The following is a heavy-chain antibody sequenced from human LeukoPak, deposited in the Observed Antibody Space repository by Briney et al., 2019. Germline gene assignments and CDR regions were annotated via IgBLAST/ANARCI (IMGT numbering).Heavy chain of an antibody. D-gene: IGHD3-22*01. CDR3: ARHYRDSSGYYYGYFDY. V-gene: IGHV4-59*08. CDR1: GGSVSSYY. Sequence: SETLSLTCTVSGGSVSSYYWSWIRQPPGKGLEWIGYIYYSGSTNYNPSLKSRVTISVDTSKNQFSLKLSSVTAADTDVYYCARHYRDSSGYYYGYFDYWGQGTLVTVSS. CDR2: IYYSGST. J-gene: IGHJ4*02.